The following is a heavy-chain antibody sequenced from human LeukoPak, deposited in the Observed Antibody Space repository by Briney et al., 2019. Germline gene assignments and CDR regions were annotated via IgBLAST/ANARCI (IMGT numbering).Heavy chain of an antibody. CDR1: GFTFSSYA. V-gene: IGHV3-49*04. CDR2: IRSKAYGGTT. Sequence: GGSLRLSCAASGFTFSSYAMSWVRQAPGKGLEWVGFIRSKAYGGTTEYAASVKGRFTISRDDSKSIAYLQMNSLKTEDTAVYYCTRDLIYGDYDRYGYWGQGTLVTVSS. CDR3: TRDLIYGDYDRYGY. J-gene: IGHJ4*02. D-gene: IGHD4-17*01.